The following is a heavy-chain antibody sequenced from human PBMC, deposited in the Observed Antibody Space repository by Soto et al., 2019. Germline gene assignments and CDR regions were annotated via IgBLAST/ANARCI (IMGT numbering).Heavy chain of an antibody. D-gene: IGHD3-10*01. Sequence: EVQLVESGGGLVQPGGSLRLSCAASGFTVSSNYMSWVRQAPGKGLEWVSVIYIGGTTYYADSGKGRFTISRDDSKNTLYLQMSGLRADDTAVYYCARDLRLVGFGEHDLWGRGTLVTVSS. J-gene: IGHJ2*01. CDR2: IYIGGTT. V-gene: IGHV3-53*01. CDR3: ARDLRLVGFGEHDL. CDR1: GFTVSSNY.